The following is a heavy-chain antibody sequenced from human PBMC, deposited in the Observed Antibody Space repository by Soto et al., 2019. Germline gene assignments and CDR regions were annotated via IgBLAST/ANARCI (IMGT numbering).Heavy chain of an antibody. CDR2: INQDGSEK. V-gene: IGHV3-7*01. CDR1: GFTFSTYW. J-gene: IGHJ4*02. Sequence: GGSLRLSCAASGFTFSTYWMDWVRQTPGKGLEWVANINQDGSEKNYVDSVKGRFTIYRDNAKNSLYLQMSSLTAEDSALYYCSRSFDSWGQGNLVPVCS. CDR3: SRSFDS.